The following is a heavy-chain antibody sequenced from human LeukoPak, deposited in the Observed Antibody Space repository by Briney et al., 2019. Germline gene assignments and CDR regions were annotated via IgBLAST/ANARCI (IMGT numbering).Heavy chain of an antibody. D-gene: IGHD3-10*01. Sequence: PSETLSLTCTVSGGSISSYYWIWIRQPPGKGLEWNGYIYYSGSTNYNPSLKSRVTISVDTSKNQFSLKLSSVTAADTAVYYCAGSEAYGSGSYFDYWGQGTLVTVSS. CDR2: IYYSGST. CDR1: GGSISSYY. CDR3: AGSEAYGSGSYFDY. V-gene: IGHV4-59*01. J-gene: IGHJ4*02.